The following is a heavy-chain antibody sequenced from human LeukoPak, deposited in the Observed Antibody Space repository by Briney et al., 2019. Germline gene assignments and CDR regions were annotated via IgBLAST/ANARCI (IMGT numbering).Heavy chain of an antibody. V-gene: IGHV1-46*01. CDR1: GYTFTSYY. J-gene: IGHJ4*02. CDR2: INPSGGST. Sequence: ASVKVSCKASGYTFTSYYMHWVRQAPGQGLEWMGIINPSGGSTSYAQKFQGRVTMTRDTSTSTVYMELSSLRSEDTAVYYCARDLTAYCGGDCPVLDYWGQGTLVTVSS. D-gene: IGHD2-21*01. CDR3: ARDLTAYCGGDCPVLDY.